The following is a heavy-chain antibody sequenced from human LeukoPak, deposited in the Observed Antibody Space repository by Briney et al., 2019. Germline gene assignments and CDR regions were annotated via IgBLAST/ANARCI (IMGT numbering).Heavy chain of an antibody. CDR1: AFTVISYS. J-gene: IGHJ3*02. Sequence: GPSLSLSSAASAFTVISYSMNWVRQAPGKGLEWVSSISSSSSYIHYEDSVKGRFTISRDNAQSSLYLQINSLRAEDTAVSYCASGGTIWGQGTMVTVSS. V-gene: IGHV3-21*01. CDR2: ISSSSSYI. CDR3: ASGGTI. D-gene: IGHD1-1*01.